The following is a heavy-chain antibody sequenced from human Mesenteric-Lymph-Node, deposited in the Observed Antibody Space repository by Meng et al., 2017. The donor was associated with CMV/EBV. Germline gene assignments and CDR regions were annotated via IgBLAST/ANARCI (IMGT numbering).Heavy chain of an antibody. V-gene: IGHV1-2*06. CDR1: YTFTGYY. J-gene: IGHJ4*02. Sequence: YTFTGYYMHCVRQAPGQGLEWMGRINPNSGGTNYAQKFQGRVTMTRDTSISTAYMELSRLRSDDTAVYYCALYYYGSGSYYNGESLDYWGQGTLVTVSS. CDR3: ALYYYGSGSYYNGESLDY. D-gene: IGHD3-10*01. CDR2: INPNSGGT.